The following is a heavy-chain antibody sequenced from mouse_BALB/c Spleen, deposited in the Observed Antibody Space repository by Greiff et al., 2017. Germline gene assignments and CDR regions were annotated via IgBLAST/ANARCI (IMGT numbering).Heavy chain of an antibody. CDR1: GYSFTDYN. J-gene: IGHJ2*01. D-gene: IGHD1-1*01. Sequence: VQLQQSGPELVQPGASVKIPCKASGYSFTDYNMDWVKQSHGKSLEWIGDINPNNGGTIYNHKFKGKTTLTVDKSSSTAYMELRILTSEDTAVYYCARMTGSSWLFDYWGQGTTLTVSS. CDR3: ARMTGSSWLFDY. V-gene: IGHV1-18*01. CDR2: INPNNGGT.